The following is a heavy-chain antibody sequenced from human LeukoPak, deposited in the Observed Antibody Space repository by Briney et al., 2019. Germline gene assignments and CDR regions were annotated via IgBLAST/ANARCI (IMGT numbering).Heavy chain of an antibody. CDR1: RDSISGYF. D-gene: IGHD4-17*01. Sequence: SETLSVTCTVSRDSISGYFWSWIWHPPGKGRGRIGYIYYTGSTNYNPSLKSRVTMSVDTCKNQFSLKLSSATAADTAVYYCARRYGDHHLCYFNYWGQGTLVTVSS. J-gene: IGHJ4*02. CDR2: IYYTGST. V-gene: IGHV4-59*08. CDR3: ARRYGDHHLCYFNY.